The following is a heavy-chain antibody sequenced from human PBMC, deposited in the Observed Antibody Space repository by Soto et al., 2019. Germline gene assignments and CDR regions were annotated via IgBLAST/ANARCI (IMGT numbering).Heavy chain of an antibody. V-gene: IGHV2-5*02. Sequence: QITLKESGPTLVKPTQTLTLTCTFSGFSLSTTGVGVGWIRQPPGKALEWLALIYWDDDKRYSPSLKSRLTIXKXTNXNQVVLTMTNMDPVDTATYYCAHTPEGDGPDAFDIWGQGTMVTVSS. CDR2: IYWDDDK. D-gene: IGHD2-21*01. J-gene: IGHJ3*02. CDR1: GFSLSTTGVG. CDR3: AHTPEGDGPDAFDI.